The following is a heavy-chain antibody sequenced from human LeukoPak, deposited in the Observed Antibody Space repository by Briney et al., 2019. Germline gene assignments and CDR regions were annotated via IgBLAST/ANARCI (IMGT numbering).Heavy chain of an antibody. CDR2: IYYSGST. D-gene: IGHD6-19*01. J-gene: IGHJ3*02. CDR3: AKRQWLVQVDAFDI. Sequence: SETLSLTCTVSGGSISSSSYYWGWIRQPPGKGLEWIGSIYYSGSTYYNPSLKSRVTISVDTYKNQFSLKLSSVTAADTAVYYCAKRQWLVQVDAFDIWGQGTMVTVSS. V-gene: IGHV4-39*01. CDR1: GGSISSSSYY.